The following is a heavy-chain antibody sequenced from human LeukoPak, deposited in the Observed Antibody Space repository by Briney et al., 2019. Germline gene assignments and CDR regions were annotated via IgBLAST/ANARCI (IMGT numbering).Heavy chain of an antibody. V-gene: IGHV3-21*01. D-gene: IGHD1-26*01. CDR1: GFTFNSYS. Sequence: GGSLRLSCAASGFTFNSYSLSWVRQAPGKGLEWVSSISSDGDYIYYADSLKGRFTISRDNAKNSLYLQMNNLRAEDTAVYYCARGPATRVYYFDYWGQGTLVTVS. CDR2: ISSDGDYI. CDR3: ARGPATRVYYFDY. J-gene: IGHJ4*02.